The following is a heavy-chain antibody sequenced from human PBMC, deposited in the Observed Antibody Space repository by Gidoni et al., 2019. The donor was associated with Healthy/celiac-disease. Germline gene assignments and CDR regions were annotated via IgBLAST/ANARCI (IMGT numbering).Heavy chain of an antibody. V-gene: IGHV1-8*01. D-gene: IGHD3-22*01. CDR3: AAYYEDWFDP. CDR2: GGNT. J-gene: IGHJ5*02. Sequence: GGNTGYAQKFQGRVTMTRNTSISTAYMELSSLRSEDTAVYYCAAYYEDWFDPWGQGTLVTVSS.